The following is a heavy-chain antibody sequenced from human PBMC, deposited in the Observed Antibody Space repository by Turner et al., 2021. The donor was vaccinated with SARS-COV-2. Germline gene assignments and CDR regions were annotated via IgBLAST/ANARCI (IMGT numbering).Heavy chain of an antibody. D-gene: IGHD5-18*01. CDR2: IYYSGSA. Sequence: QLPLPESGPGLVKPSGTLSLPFPVSGGPISSSSYYWGWIRQPPGKGLEWIGNIYYSGSAYYNPSLKSRVTISVDTSKNQFSLKLTSVTAADTAVYYCARLMDTAMDYYGTDVWGQGTTVTVSS. CDR3: ARLMDTAMDYYGTDV. V-gene: IGHV4-39*01. J-gene: IGHJ6*02. CDR1: GGPISSSSYY.